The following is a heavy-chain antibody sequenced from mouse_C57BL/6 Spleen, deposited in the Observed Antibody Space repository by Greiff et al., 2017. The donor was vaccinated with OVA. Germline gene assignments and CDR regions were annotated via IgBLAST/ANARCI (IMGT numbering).Heavy chain of an antibody. CDR3: ASPITTVVEDYAMDY. Sequence: VQLQQSGAELVKPGASVKISCKASGYAFSSYWMNWVKQRPGKGLEWIGQIYPGDGDTNYNGKFKGKATLTADKSSSTAYMQLSSLTSEDSAVYFCASPITTVVEDYAMDYWGQGTSVTVSS. V-gene: IGHV1-80*01. J-gene: IGHJ4*01. CDR2: IYPGDGDT. D-gene: IGHD1-1*01. CDR1: GYAFSSYW.